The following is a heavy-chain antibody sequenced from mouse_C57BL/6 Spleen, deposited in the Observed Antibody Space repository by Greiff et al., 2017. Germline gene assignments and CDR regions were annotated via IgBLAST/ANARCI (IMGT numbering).Heavy chain of an antibody. J-gene: IGHJ2*01. Sequence: QVQLQQPGTELVKPGASVKLSCKASGYTFTSYWMHWVKQRPGQGLEWIGNINPSNGGTNYNEKFKSKATLTVDKSSTTAYMQLSSLTSEDAAVYYCASYYYGSSYFYYRGQGTTLTASS. CDR2: INPSNGGT. D-gene: IGHD1-1*01. V-gene: IGHV1-53*01. CDR3: ASYYYGSSYFYY. CDR1: GYTFTSYW.